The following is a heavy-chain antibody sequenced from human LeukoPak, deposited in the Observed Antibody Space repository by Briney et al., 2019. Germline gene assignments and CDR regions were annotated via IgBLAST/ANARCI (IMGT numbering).Heavy chain of an antibody. CDR1: GGSISSYY. CDR3: AESREDYGDYVAATNWFDP. CDR2: IYYSGST. Sequence: SETLSLTCTVSGGSISSYYWSWIRQPSGKGLEWIGYIYYSGSTNYNPSLKSRVTISVDTSKNPFSLKLSSVTAADTAVYYCAESREDYGDYVAATNWFDPWGQGTLVTVSS. V-gene: IGHV4-59*01. J-gene: IGHJ5*02. D-gene: IGHD4-17*01.